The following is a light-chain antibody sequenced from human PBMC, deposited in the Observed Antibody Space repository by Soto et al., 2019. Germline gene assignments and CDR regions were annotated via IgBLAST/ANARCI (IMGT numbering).Light chain of an antibody. CDR2: EAT. CDR3: SSYRSGGTFV. CDR1: SSDVGSYNI. J-gene: IGLJ1*01. V-gene: IGLV2-14*02. Sequence: QSALTQPASVSESPGRSITISCTGTSSDVGSYNIVSWYQQNPGRAPKLIIYEATKRPSGISDRFSGSKSGNTASLTISRLQAEDEADYFCSSYRSGGTFVFGSGTKLTVL.